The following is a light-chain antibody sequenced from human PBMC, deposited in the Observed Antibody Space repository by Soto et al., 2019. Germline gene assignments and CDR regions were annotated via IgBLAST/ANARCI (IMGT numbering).Light chain of an antibody. CDR1: QGISNY. CDR2: AAS. V-gene: IGKV1-27*01. Sequence: IQMTQSPSSLSGSVGGRVTIKCRPSQGISNYLAWYQQIPGKVPRLLIYAASTLQSGVPSRFSGSGSGTDFTLPIRSIQPEDVATSYCQKYNSERWTFALGTKVDIK. CDR3: QKYNSERWT. J-gene: IGKJ1*01.